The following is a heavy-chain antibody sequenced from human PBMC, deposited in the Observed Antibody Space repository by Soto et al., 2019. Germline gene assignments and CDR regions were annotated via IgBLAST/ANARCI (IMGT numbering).Heavy chain of an antibody. D-gene: IGHD4-17*01. Sequence: GWSLRLSCASSVFTFIDYYMSWIRQAPGKGLEWVSYISSSGSTIYYADSVKGRFTISRDNAKNSLYLQMNSLRAEDTAVYYCARGHPSYGDYGMDAWGQGTTVTVSS. CDR2: ISSSGSTI. CDR3: ARGHPSYGDYGMDA. CDR1: VFTFIDYY. J-gene: IGHJ6*02. V-gene: IGHV3-11*01.